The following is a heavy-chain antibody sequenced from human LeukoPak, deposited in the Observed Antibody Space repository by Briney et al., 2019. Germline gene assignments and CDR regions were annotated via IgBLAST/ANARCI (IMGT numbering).Heavy chain of an antibody. D-gene: IGHD3-3*01. CDR1: GFTFSSYG. CDR3: AVGWDGVRSFAY. CDR2: IWYDGSNK. Sequence: GGSLRLSCAASGFTFSSYGMHWVRQAPGKGLEWVAVIWYDGSNKYYADSVKGRFTISRDNSKNTPYLQMNSLRAEDTAVYYCAVGWDGVRSFAYWGQGTLVTVSS. J-gene: IGHJ4*02. V-gene: IGHV3-33*01.